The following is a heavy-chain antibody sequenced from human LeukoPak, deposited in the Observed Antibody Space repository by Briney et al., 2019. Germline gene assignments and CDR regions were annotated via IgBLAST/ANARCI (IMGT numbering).Heavy chain of an antibody. J-gene: IGHJ4*02. CDR2: ISGGGDTT. D-gene: IGHD2-15*01. Sequence: GGSLRLSCAASGVSFSSYAMTWVRQAPGKGLEWVSSISGGGDTTYYADSVRSRFTISRDNSKNTLSVQMNNLRAEDTAVYYCSKQRSEVVVAATNYWGQGTLVTVSS. CDR3: SKQRSEVVVAATNY. V-gene: IGHV3-23*01. CDR1: GVSFSSYA.